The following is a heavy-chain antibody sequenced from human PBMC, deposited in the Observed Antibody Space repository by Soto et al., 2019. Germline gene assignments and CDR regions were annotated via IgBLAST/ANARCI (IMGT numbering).Heavy chain of an antibody. CDR2: VSINGRST. CDR1: GLAFGNYA. J-gene: IGHJ6*02. Sequence: PGGSLRLSCRASGLAFGNYAMNWVRQVPGRGLEWVAGVSINGRSTYYADSVRGRFTISRDNSKLTVYLQMNSLRAEDTAVYYCAKDRAFNYFYGMDVWGQGTTVTVSS. D-gene: IGHD3-10*01. CDR3: AKDRAFNYFYGMDV. V-gene: IGHV3-23*01.